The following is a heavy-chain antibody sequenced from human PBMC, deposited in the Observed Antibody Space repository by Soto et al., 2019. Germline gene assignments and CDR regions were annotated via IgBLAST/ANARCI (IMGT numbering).Heavy chain of an antibody. CDR3: AMGDNYVTPPPRDV. J-gene: IGHJ6*02. Sequence: QVQLVQSGDEVRKPGSSVKVSCKASGYIFVNYGIAWVRQAPGQGLEWMGWISPYSGNTHYASKVQGRLTMTTDTSTSTADRDLGSLTSDNTAVYCGAMGDNYVTPPPRDVWGQGTTVPVSS. D-gene: IGHD3-16*01. CDR2: ISPYSGNT. CDR1: GYIFVNYG. V-gene: IGHV1-18*01.